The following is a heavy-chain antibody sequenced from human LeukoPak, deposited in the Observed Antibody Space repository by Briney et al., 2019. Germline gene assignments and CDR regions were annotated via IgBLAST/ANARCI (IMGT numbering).Heavy chain of an antibody. CDR1: GYTFTSYG. Sequence: ASVKVSCKASGYTFTSYGISWVRQAPGQGLEWMGWISAYNGNTNYAQKLQGRVTMTTDTSTSTAYMELRSLRSDDTAVYYCARGRIAAAGPPYYYMDVWGKGTTVTVSS. CDR2: ISAYNGNT. J-gene: IGHJ6*03. V-gene: IGHV1-18*01. CDR3: ARGRIAAAGPPYYYMDV. D-gene: IGHD6-13*01.